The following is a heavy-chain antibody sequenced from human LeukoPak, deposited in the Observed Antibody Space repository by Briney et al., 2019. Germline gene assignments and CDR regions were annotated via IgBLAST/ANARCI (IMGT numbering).Heavy chain of an antibody. CDR2: IYYSGST. V-gene: IGHV4-61*01. J-gene: IGHJ4*02. D-gene: IGHD4-17*01. CDR3: AREGLYGDYVWSLDY. CDR1: GGSVSSGSYY. Sequence: PSETRSLSCTVSGGSVSSGSYYGSWIRQPPGKGLEWIGYIYYSGSTNYNPSLKSRVTISVDTSKNQFSLKLSSVTAADTAVYYCAREGLYGDYVWSLDYWGQGTLVTVSS.